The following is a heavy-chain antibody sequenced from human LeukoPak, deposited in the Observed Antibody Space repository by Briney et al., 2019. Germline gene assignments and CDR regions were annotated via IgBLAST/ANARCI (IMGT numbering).Heavy chain of an antibody. V-gene: IGHV4-34*01. Sequence: SETLSLTCAVYGGSFSGYYWSWIRQPPGKGLEWIGEINHSGSTNYNPSLKSRVTISVDMSKNQFSLKLSSVTAADTAVYYCAIIYYYGSGYEAFDIWGQGTMVTVSS. CDR1: GGSFSGYY. CDR2: INHSGST. D-gene: IGHD3-10*01. J-gene: IGHJ3*02. CDR3: AIIYYYGSGYEAFDI.